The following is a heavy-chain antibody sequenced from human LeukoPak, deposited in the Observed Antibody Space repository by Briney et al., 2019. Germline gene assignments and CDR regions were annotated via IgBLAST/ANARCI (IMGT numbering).Heavy chain of an antibody. V-gene: IGHV3-48*03. CDR3: AREVYYSSTSCYGSWFDP. J-gene: IGHJ5*02. CDR1: GFTFSSYE. CDR2: ISSSGSTI. Sequence: GGSLRLSCAASGFTFSSYEMNWVRQAPGKGLEWVSYISSSGSTIHYADSVKGRFTISRDNAKNSLYLQMNSLRAEDTAVYYCAREVYYSSTSCYGSWFDPWGQGTLVTVSS. D-gene: IGHD2-2*01.